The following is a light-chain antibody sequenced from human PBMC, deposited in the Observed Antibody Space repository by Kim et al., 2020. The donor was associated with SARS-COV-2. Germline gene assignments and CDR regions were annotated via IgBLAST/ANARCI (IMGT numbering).Light chain of an antibody. V-gene: IGLV6-57*04. CDR1: SGGIDDNY. Sequence: NFMLTQPHSVSESPGKTVTISCTRSSGGIDDNYVQWYQQRPGGVPTAVIYEDDQRPSGVSDRFSGSIDNSSNSASLTISGLGTEDDADYYCQSYNRDNVLFGGGTQLTVL. CDR3: QSYNRDNVL. J-gene: IGLJ2*01. CDR2: EDD.